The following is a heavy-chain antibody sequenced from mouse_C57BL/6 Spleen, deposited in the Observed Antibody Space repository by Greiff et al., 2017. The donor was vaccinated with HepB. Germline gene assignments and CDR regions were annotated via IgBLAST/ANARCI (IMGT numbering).Heavy chain of an antibody. CDR2: ISYDGSN. D-gene: IGHD2-5*01. CDR1: GYSITSGYY. CDR3: ARDSNSAWFAY. J-gene: IGHJ3*01. V-gene: IGHV3-6*01. Sequence: ESGPGLVKPSQSLSLTCSVTGYSITSGYYWNWIRQFPGNKLEWMGYISYDGSNNYNPSLKNRISITRDTSKNQFFLKLNSVTTEDTATYYCARDSNSAWFAYWGQGTLVTVSA.